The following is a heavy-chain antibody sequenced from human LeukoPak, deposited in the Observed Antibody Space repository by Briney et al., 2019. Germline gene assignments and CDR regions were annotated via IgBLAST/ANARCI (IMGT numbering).Heavy chain of an antibody. CDR1: GYTFTSYY. V-gene: IGHV1-2*02. J-gene: IGHJ4*02. CDR3: QGGDGIRYFDWLPLSLDY. D-gene: IGHD3-9*01. Sequence: ASVKVSCKASGYTFTSYYMHWVRHAPGQEIEWMVWINPNSGGSNYTQKLQVRVTMPRDTTISTAYMELSRLRSDDTAVYFFQGGDGIRYFDWLPLSLDYWGQGTLVTVSS. CDR2: INPNSGGS.